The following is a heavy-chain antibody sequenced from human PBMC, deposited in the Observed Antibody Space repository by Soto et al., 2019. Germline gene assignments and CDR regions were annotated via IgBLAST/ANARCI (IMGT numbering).Heavy chain of an antibody. CDR3: ARVGSSKWYYYYMDV. Sequence: PGGSLRLSCAASGFTFSDHYMDWVRQAPGKGLEWVGRTRNKANSYTTEYAASVKGRFTISRDDSKNSLYLQMNSLKTEDTAVYYCARVGSSKWYYYYMDVWGKGTTVTVSS. D-gene: IGHD1-26*01. CDR2: TRNKANSYTT. J-gene: IGHJ6*03. CDR1: GFTFSDHY. V-gene: IGHV3-72*01.